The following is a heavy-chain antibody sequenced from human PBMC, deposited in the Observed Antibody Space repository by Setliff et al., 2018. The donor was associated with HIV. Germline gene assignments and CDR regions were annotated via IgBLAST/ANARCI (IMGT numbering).Heavy chain of an antibody. J-gene: IGHJ4*02. V-gene: IGHV5-51*01. CDR1: GYSFTSYW. CDR2: IYPGDSHT. D-gene: IGHD2-21*02. CDR3: ARHVLVTRDVRYFDY. Sequence: GESLKISCKGSGYSFTSYWIGWVRQMPGKGLEWMGIIYPGDSHTRYSPSFQGQVTISADKSISTAYLQWSSLKASDTAMYYCARHVLVTRDVRYFDYWGQGTLVTVSS.